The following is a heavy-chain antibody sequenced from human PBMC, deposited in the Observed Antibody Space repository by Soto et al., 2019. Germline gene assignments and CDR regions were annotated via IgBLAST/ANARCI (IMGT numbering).Heavy chain of an antibody. V-gene: IGHV4-4*02. Sequence: QVQLQESGPGLVKPSGTLSLTCAVSGGSISSSNWWSWVRQPPGKGLEWIGEIYHSGSNNYNPPPKSRVTISVDNSKNQFSLKLSSVTAADTAVYYCARDRDEVDTAMVNWFDPWGQGTLVTVSS. CDR1: GGSISSSNW. CDR3: ARDRDEVDTAMVNWFDP. J-gene: IGHJ5*02. CDR2: IYHSGSN. D-gene: IGHD5-18*01.